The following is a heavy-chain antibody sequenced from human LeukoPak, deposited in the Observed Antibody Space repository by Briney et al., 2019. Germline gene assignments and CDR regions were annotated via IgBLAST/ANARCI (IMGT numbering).Heavy chain of an antibody. J-gene: IGHJ4*02. Sequence: PGGSLRLSCAASRFTFSNYAMSWVRQAPGKGLEWVSTISGSGSNAFYADSVQGRFTISRDSSKNTLYLQMNSLRAEDTAVYYCARDRSVGATPLDYWGQGTLVTVSS. CDR1: RFTFSNYA. CDR2: ISGSGSNA. V-gene: IGHV3-23*01. CDR3: ARDRSVGATPLDY. D-gene: IGHD1-26*01.